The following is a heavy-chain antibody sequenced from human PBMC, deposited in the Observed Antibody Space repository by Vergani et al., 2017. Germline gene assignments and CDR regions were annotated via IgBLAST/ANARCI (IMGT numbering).Heavy chain of an antibody. V-gene: IGHV3-11*04. Sequence: QVQLVESGGGLVKPGGSLRLSCAASGFTFSDYYMSWIRQAPGKGLEWVSYISSSGSTIYYADSVKGRFTISRDNAKNSLYLQMNSLSAEDTAVYYCARDLGGSSRAVYQLLYYYYGMDVWGQGTTVTVSS. CDR3: ARDLGGSSRAVYQLLYYYYGMDV. CDR2: ISSSGSTI. J-gene: IGHJ6*02. D-gene: IGHD2-2*01. CDR1: GFTFSDYY.